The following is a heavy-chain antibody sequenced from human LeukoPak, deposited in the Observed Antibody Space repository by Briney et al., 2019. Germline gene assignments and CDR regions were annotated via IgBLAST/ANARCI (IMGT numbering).Heavy chain of an antibody. D-gene: IGHD6-13*01. CDR2: IYYSGST. CDR1: GVSFSSSSYY. CDR3: ARRGSSFFDY. Sequence: PSETLSLTCTVSGVSFSSSSYYWGWIRQPPGKDLEWIGSIYYSGSTYYNPSLKSRITISLDTSKNQFFLKLSSVTAADTAVYYCARRGSSFFDYWGQGTLVTVSS. J-gene: IGHJ4*02. V-gene: IGHV4-39*01.